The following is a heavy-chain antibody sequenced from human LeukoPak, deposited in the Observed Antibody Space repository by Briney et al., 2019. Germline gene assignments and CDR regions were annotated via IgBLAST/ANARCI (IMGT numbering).Heavy chain of an antibody. D-gene: IGHD3-9*01. Sequence: SETLSLTCAVYGGSLSVYYCGWIRQPPGKGLGWNGEINHSGSTNYNPSLRSRVTRSVDTSKNQFSLNLGALNAADTAVYYCGGCGGNILSVYSLDYWVRGTLVAVSS. J-gene: IGHJ4*02. CDR3: GGCGGNILSVYSLDY. CDR1: GGSLSVYY. V-gene: IGHV4-34*01. CDR2: INHSGST.